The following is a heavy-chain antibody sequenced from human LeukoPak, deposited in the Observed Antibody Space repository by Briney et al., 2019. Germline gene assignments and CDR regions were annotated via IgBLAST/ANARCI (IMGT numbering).Heavy chain of an antibody. CDR1: GGSISSSSYY. J-gene: IGHJ4*02. CDR2: IYYSGST. CDR3: ARDRASYYDILTGPNGVGFDY. Sequence: SETLSLTCTVSGGSISSSSYYWVWIRQPPGKGLEWIGSIYYSGSTYYSPSLKSRVTISVDTSKNQFSLKLSSVTAADTAVYYCARDRASYYDILTGPNGVGFDYWGQGTLVTVSS. V-gene: IGHV4-39*07. D-gene: IGHD3-9*01.